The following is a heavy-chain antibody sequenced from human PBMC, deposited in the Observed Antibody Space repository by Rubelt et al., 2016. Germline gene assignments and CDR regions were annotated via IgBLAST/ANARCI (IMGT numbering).Heavy chain of an antibody. Sequence: QVQLVQSGAEVKKPGASVKVSCTASGYPFTSYGISWVRQAPGQVLEWIGWISAYNGNTNYAQKLQGIVTMTTDTSTSTAYMELRSLRSDDTAVYYCARDLTYNLPAYWGQGTLVTVSS. CDR3: ARDLTYNLPAY. D-gene: IGHD5-24*01. J-gene: IGHJ4*02. CDR1: GYPFTSYG. V-gene: IGHV1-18*01. CDR2: ISAYNGNT.